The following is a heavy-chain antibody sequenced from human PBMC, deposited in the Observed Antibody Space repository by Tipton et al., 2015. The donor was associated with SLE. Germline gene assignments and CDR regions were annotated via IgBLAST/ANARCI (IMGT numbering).Heavy chain of an antibody. Sequence: QLAQSGAEVKQPGESLKISCEGSGYSFISYWIGWVRQMPGKGLEWMGIICPGDSDTRYSPPFQGQDTISADKSISTAYLQWSSLKAADTAMYYCARSVWWLPPDYYYYMDVWCKGTTVTVSS. D-gene: IGHD5-12*01. CDR2: ICPGDSDT. V-gene: IGHV5-51*03. CDR1: GYSFISYW. CDR3: ARSVWWLPPDYYYYMDV. J-gene: IGHJ6*03.